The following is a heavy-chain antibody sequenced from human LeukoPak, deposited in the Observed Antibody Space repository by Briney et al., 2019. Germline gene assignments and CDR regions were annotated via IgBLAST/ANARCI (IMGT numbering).Heavy chain of an antibody. V-gene: IGHV1-24*01. Sequence: ASVKVSCKVSGYTLTELSMHWVRQAPGKGLEWMGGFDPEDGGTIYAQKFQGRVTMTEDTSTDTAYMELSSLRSEDTAVYYCAQPSWDSSSSGFDYWGQGTLVTVSS. D-gene: IGHD6-6*01. CDR2: FDPEDGGT. J-gene: IGHJ4*02. CDR1: GYTLTELS. CDR3: AQPSWDSSSSGFDY.